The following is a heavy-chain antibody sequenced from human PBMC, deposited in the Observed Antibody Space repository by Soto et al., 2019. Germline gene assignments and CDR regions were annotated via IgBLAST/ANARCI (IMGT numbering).Heavy chain of an antibody. CDR1: GGSISQYY. CDR2: IYSGGST. V-gene: IGHV4-4*07. J-gene: IGHJ4*02. D-gene: IGHD3-10*01. Sequence: QVQLQESGPGLVKPSETLSLSCGVSGGSISQYYWSWIRQPAGKGLEWIGRIYSGGSTNYNPSLESRVTMSADTSKKKFYLRLSSVTAADTAVYYCARGPGGFGDFSLDYWGQGPLVTVSS. CDR3: ARGPGGFGDFSLDY.